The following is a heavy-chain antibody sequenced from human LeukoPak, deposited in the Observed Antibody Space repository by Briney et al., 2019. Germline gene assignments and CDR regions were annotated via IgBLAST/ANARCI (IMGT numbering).Heavy chain of an antibody. CDR1: GFTFSRYW. CDR3: ARHYDGTGYSLDY. J-gene: IGHJ4*02. CDR2: IKQDGSQK. Sequence: GGSLRLSCAASGFTFSRYWMTWVRQAPGKGPEWVANIKQDGSQKFYLDSVKGRFTISRDNAKDSLFLQMNSLRAEDTAVYYCARHYDGTGYSLDYWGQGTLVTVSS. D-gene: IGHD3-22*01. V-gene: IGHV3-7*01.